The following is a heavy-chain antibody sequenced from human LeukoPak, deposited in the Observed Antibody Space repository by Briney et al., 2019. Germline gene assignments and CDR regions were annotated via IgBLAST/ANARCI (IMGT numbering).Heavy chain of an antibody. CDR1: GFTFSSYA. D-gene: IGHD2-8*02. V-gene: IGHV3-23*01. Sequence: GGSLRLSCAASGFTFSSYAMRWVRQAPGKGLEWVSAISGSGGSTYYADSVKGRFTISRDNSKNTLYLQMNSLRAEDTAVYYCAKNSGRMACTGWFDLWREKTLVRVSS. CDR2: ISGSGGST. CDR3: AKNSGRMACTGWFDL. J-gene: IGHJ5*02.